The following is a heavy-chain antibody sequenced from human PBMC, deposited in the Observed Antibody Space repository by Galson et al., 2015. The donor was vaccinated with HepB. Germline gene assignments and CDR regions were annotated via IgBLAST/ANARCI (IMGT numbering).Heavy chain of an antibody. Sequence: SLRLSCAASGFTFDDYAMHWVRQDPGKGLEWVSGISWNSGSIAYADSVQGRFTISRDNAKNSVYLQMNSLRTDDTALYYCAKGGVALADGFYYWGQGTQVTVSS. J-gene: IGHJ4*02. CDR3: AKGGVALADGFYY. CDR1: GFTFDDYA. D-gene: IGHD6-19*01. V-gene: IGHV3-9*01. CDR2: ISWNSGSI.